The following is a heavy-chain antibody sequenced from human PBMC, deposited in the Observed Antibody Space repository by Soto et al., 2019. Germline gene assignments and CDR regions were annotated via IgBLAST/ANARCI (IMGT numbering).Heavy chain of an antibody. CDR2: INPNSGGT. CDR1: GYTFTGYY. V-gene: IGHV1-2*02. Sequence: ASVKVSCKASGYTFTGYYMHSVRLAPGQGLEWMGWINPNSGGTNYAQKFQGRVTMTRDTSISTAYMELSRLRSDDTAVYYCASIYYYYSSGYYRSFDYWGQGTLVTVSS. J-gene: IGHJ4*02. D-gene: IGHD3-22*01. CDR3: ASIYYYYSSGYYRSFDY.